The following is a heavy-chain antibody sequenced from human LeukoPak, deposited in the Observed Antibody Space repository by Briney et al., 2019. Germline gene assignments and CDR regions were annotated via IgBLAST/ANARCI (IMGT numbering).Heavy chain of an antibody. CDR2: IYYSGST. CDR3: ARQYNTVIDY. V-gene: IGHV4-39*01. J-gene: IGHJ4*02. D-gene: IGHD1-14*01. CDR1: GGSISSSSYY. Sequence: SETLSLTCTVSGGSISSSSYYWGWIRQPPGKGLEWIGSIYYSGSTYYNPSLKSRVTISVDTSKNQFSLKLSSVTAADTAVYYCARQYNTVIDYWGQGTLVTVSS.